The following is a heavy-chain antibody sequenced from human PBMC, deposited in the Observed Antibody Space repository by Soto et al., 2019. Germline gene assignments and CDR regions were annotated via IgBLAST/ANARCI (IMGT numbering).Heavy chain of an antibody. CDR2: ISYDGSNK. D-gene: IGHD3-22*01. V-gene: IGHV3-30-3*01. J-gene: IGHJ6*02. CDR3: ARDAGSGYLSLQPYYYGMDV. CDR1: GFIFSSYA. Sequence: GGSLRLSCAASGFIFSSYAMHWVRQAPGKGLEWVAVISYDGSNKYYADSVKGRFTISRDNSKNTLYLQMNSLRAEDTAVYYCARDAGSGYLSLQPYYYGMDVWGQGTTVTVSS.